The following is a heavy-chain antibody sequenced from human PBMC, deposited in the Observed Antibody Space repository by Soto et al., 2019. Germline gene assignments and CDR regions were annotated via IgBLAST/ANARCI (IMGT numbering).Heavy chain of an antibody. J-gene: IGHJ4*02. CDR2: IYWDDDK. V-gene: IGHV2-5*02. Sequence: QITLKESGPTLVKPTQTLTLTCTFSGFSLSTTGVGVGWIRQPPGKALEWLAPIYWDDDKRYSPSLKSRLTITKDTSKNQVVLTMTTMDPLDTSIYSCANSDYILPLDSWGQGTLVTVSS. D-gene: IGHD4-17*01. CDR1: GFSLSTTGVG. CDR3: ANSDYILPLDS.